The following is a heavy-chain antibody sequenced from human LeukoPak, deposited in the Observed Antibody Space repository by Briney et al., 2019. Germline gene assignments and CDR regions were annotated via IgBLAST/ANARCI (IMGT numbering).Heavy chain of an antibody. V-gene: IGHV3-30*02. Sequence: PGGSLRLXCAASGFTFSSYGMHWVRQAPGKGLEWVAFIRYDGSNKYYADSVKGRFTISRDNSKNTLYLQMNSLRAEDTAVYYCAKDPLEWLSDDAFDIWGQGTMVTVSS. CDR1: GFTFSSYG. CDR3: AKDPLEWLSDDAFDI. J-gene: IGHJ3*02. CDR2: IRYDGSNK. D-gene: IGHD3-3*01.